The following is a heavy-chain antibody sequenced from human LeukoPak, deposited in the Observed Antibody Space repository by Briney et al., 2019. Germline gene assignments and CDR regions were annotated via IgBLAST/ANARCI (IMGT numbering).Heavy chain of an antibody. CDR2: IKQDGSEK. D-gene: IGHD1-26*01. CDR1: GFTFSIYW. V-gene: IGHV3-7*01. CDR3: ARGGSYWERNYYYYYMDV. J-gene: IGHJ6*03. Sequence: GGSLRLSCAASGFTFSIYWMSWVRQAPGKGLEWVANIKQDGSEKYYVDSVKGRFTISRDNAKNSLYLQMSSLRAEDTAVYYCARGGSYWERNYYYYYMDVWGKGTTVTVSS.